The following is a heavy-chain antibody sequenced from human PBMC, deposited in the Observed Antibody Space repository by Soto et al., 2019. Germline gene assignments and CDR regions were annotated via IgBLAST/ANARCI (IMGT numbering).Heavy chain of an antibody. J-gene: IGHJ6*02. V-gene: IGHV5-51*01. CDR3: ARHEQFYYYYYGMDV. Sequence: PGESLKISCKASGYSFTTYWIAWVRQMPGKGLEWMGIINPGDSDIRYSTSFQGQVTISADNSIRTAYLQWSSLKGSDTAMYYCARHEQFYYYYYGMDVWGQGTAVTVSS. CDR1: GYSFTTYW. CDR2: INPGDSDI. D-gene: IGHD4-4*01.